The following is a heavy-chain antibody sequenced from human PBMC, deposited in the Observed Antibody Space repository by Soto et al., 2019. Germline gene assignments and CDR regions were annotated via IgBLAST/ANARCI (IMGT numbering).Heavy chain of an antibody. CDR3: ARHYSSGWDYFDY. J-gene: IGHJ4*02. CDR1: GGTSGTLNYH. V-gene: IGHV4-39*01. Sequence: SETLSLTCNVSGGTSGTLNYHCAMIRQHPGKGLEWIGSLYYSGSTYYNPSLKSRVTISVDTSKNQFSLKVTSVTAADTAVYYCARHYSSGWDYFDYWGQGTLVTVTS. D-gene: IGHD6-19*01. CDR2: LYYSGST.